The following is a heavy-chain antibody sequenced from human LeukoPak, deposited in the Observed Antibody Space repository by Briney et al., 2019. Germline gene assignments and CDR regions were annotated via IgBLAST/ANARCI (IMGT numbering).Heavy chain of an antibody. CDR2: IIPIFGTA. J-gene: IGHJ4*02. CDR1: GGTFSSYA. Sequence: SVKVSCKASGGTFSSYAISWVRQAPGQGLEWMGGIIPIFGTANYAQKFQGRVTITADESTSTAYMELSSLRSEDTAVYYCASHYYGSGSYSPFDYWGQGTLVTVSS. D-gene: IGHD3-10*01. CDR3: ASHYYGSGSYSPFDY. V-gene: IGHV1-69*13.